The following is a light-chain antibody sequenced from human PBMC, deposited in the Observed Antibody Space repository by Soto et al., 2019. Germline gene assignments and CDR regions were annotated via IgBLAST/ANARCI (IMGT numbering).Light chain of an antibody. CDR1: QSIRSN. CDR2: GSS. Sequence: EIVMTQSPYTLSLSPAEGATLSCRFSQSIRSNLAWYQQRPVQAPRLLMYGSSTRADGIPARFTGSGSGTEFTLTISSLQSEDFAVYYCQQYHIWPPWTSGQGTKVELK. CDR3: QQYHIWPPWT. V-gene: IGKV3-15*01. J-gene: IGKJ1*01.